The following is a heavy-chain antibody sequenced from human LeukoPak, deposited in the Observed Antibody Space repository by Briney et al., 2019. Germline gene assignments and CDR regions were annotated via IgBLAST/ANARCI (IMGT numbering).Heavy chain of an antibody. V-gene: IGHV7-4-1*02. Sequence: ASVTVSCKASGYTFTNYAMNWVRQAPGQGREWMGWINTNTGNPTYPQVFPGRIVFSLDTSVSTAYLQISSLKAEDTAVYSCARQGPGDCSSTRCYGVDYWGQGTLVTVSS. J-gene: IGHJ4*02. CDR2: INTNTGNP. CDR3: ARQGPGDCSSTRCYGVDY. D-gene: IGHD2-2*01. CDR1: GYTFTNYA.